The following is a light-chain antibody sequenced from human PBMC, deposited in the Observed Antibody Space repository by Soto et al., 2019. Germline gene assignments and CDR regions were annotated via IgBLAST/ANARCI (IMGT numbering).Light chain of an antibody. CDR2: AAS. V-gene: IGKV3-20*01. Sequence: EIVLTQSPGTLSLSPGERATLSCRASQSVSSSYLAWYQQKPGQAPRLLIYAASDRATGIPDRFSGSGSGTDFTRTISRLEPEDFAVYYCQQYGSSPRTFGQGTKLEIK. J-gene: IGKJ2*01. CDR3: QQYGSSPRT. CDR1: QSVSSSY.